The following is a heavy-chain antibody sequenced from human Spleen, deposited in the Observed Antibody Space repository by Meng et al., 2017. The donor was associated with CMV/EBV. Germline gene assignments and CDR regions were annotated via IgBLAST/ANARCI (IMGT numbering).Heavy chain of an antibody. V-gene: IGHV2-5*02. CDR1: GFPLPTRGVG. Sequence: QITLKESGPTLVKPTQTLTLTCTFSGFPLPTRGVGVGWIRQPPGKALEWLALLYWDDDKRYSLSLKSRLTITKDTSKNQMVLTMTNMDPVDTATYYCAHSIVDYDILTGYSNRNNWFDPWGQGTLVTVYS. D-gene: IGHD3-9*01. CDR2: LYWDDDK. CDR3: AHSIVDYDILTGYSNRNNWFDP. J-gene: IGHJ5*02.